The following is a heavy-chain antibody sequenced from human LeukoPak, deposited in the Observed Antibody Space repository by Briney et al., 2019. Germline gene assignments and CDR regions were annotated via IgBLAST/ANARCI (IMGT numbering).Heavy chain of an antibody. CDR2: INPNSGGT. CDR3: ARSGSSWSSVGFDP. Sequence: ASVKVSCKASGYTFTGYYMHWVRQAPGQGLEWMGWINPNSGGTNYAQKFQGWVTMTRDTSISTAYMELSRLRSDDTAVYYCARSGSSWSSVGFDPWGQGTLVTVSS. D-gene: IGHD6-13*01. V-gene: IGHV1-2*04. J-gene: IGHJ5*02. CDR1: GYTFTGYY.